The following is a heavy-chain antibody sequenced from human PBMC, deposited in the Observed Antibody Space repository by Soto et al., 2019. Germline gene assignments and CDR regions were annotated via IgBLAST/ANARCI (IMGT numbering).Heavy chain of an antibody. CDR2: ISGSGGST. Sequence: PGGSLRLSCAASGFTFSSYAMSWVRQAPGKGLEWVSAISGSGGSTYYADSVKGRFTISRDNSKNTLYLQMNSLRAEDTAVYYCAKVTSGRYYDTDDAFDIWGQGTMVTVSS. CDR3: AKVTSGRYYDTDDAFDI. D-gene: IGHD3-22*01. J-gene: IGHJ3*02. CDR1: GFTFSSYA. V-gene: IGHV3-23*01.